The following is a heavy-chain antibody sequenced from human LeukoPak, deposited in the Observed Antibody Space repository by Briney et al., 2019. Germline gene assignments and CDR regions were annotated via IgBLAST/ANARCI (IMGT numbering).Heavy chain of an antibody. J-gene: IGHJ6*03. CDR2: INSDGSST. V-gene: IGHV3-74*01. CDR1: GFTFSSYW. Sequence: GGSLRLSCAASGFTFSSYWIHWVRQAPGKGLVWVSRINSDGSSTTYADSVKGRFTISRDNAKNTLYLQMNSLRAEDTAVYYCARSAAAGLSYYSYYLDVWGKGTTVTISS. D-gene: IGHD6-13*01. CDR3: ARSAAAGLSYYSYYLDV.